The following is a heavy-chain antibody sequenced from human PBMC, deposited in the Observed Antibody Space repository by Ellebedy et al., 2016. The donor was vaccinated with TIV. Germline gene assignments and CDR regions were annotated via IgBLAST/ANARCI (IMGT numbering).Heavy chain of an antibody. Sequence: GESLKISCAASGFTFSSYGMHWVRQAPGKGLEWVAVISYDGSNKYYADSVKGRFTISRDNSKNTLYLQMNSLRAEDTAVYYCAKQYDFWSGYHDYWGQGTLVTVSS. CDR2: ISYDGSNK. V-gene: IGHV3-30*18. D-gene: IGHD3-3*01. CDR3: AKQYDFWSGYHDY. CDR1: GFTFSSYG. J-gene: IGHJ4*02.